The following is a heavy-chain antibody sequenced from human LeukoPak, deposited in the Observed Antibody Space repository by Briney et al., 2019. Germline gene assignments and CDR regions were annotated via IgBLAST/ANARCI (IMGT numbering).Heavy chain of an antibody. CDR1: GFTFSSYA. V-gene: IGHV3-23*01. Sequence: GGSLRLSCAASGFTFSSYAMSWVRQAPGKGLEWVSAISGSGDITYYADSVKGRFTISRDYSKNTLYLQMNSLRAEDTAVYYCAKDQPRNFDYWGQGTLSPSPQ. CDR3: AKDQPRNFDY. CDR2: ISGSGDIT. J-gene: IGHJ4*02. D-gene: IGHD1-14*01.